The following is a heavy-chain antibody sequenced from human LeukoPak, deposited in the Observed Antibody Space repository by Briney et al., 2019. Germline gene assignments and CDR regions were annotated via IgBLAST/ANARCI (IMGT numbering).Heavy chain of an antibody. CDR1: GYSFPSYW. CDR3: ARHEGYYYDSSGSEFDP. Sequence: GESLKISCKVSGYSFPSYWITWVRQVPGKGLEWMGRIAPSDSYTNYNPSFEGHVTMSVEKSITTVYLQWSSLKASDTAMYYCARHEGYYYDSSGSEFDPWGQGTLVTVSS. CDR2: IAPSDSYT. J-gene: IGHJ5*02. D-gene: IGHD3-22*01. V-gene: IGHV5-10-1*01.